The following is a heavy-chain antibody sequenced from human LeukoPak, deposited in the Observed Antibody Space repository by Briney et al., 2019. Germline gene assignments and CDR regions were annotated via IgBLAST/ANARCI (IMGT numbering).Heavy chain of an antibody. V-gene: IGHV3-66*01. Sequence: GGSLRLSCAASGFTFSNYGMHWVRQAPGKGLEWVSVIYSGGSTYYADSVRGRFTISRDNSKNTLYLQMNSLRAEDTAVYYCTRGRSPNWFDPWGQGTLVTVSS. CDR1: GFTFSNYG. CDR3: TRGRSPNWFDP. J-gene: IGHJ5*02. CDR2: IYSGGST.